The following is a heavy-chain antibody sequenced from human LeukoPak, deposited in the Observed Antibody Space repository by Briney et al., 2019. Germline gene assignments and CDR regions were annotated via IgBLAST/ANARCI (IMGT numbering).Heavy chain of an antibody. Sequence: GGSLRLSCAASGFTFSSYWMSWVRQAPGKGLEWVAYMNQDGAKTSYVDSVKGRFTISRDNAKSSLSLQMNSLRAEDTAVYYGTRGTNNDYWGQGTLVTVSS. J-gene: IGHJ4*02. CDR1: GFTFSSYW. CDR3: TRGTNNDY. CDR2: MNQDGAKT. V-gene: IGHV3-7*01.